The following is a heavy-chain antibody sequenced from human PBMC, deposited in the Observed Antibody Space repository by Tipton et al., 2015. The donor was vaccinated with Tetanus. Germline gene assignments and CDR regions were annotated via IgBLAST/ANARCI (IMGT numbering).Heavy chain of an antibody. V-gene: IGHV3-23*01. CDR2: VSGNGGST. CDR3: SKAKTWINLWFGDS. CDR1: GFTFSTHA. J-gene: IGHJ4*02. D-gene: IGHD3-10*01. Sequence: GSLRLSCAASGFTFSTHAMHWVRQAPGKGLEWVSGVSGNGGSTYYVDSVRGRFTVSRDNSENILYLQMSSLRVEDTAIYYCSKAKTWINLWFGDSWGPGTRVTVSS.